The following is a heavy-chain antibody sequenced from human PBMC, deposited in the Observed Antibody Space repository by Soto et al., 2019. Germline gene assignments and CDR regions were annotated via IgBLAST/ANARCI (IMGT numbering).Heavy chain of an antibody. CDR2: ISWNSGSI. V-gene: IGHV3-9*01. J-gene: IGHJ4*02. CDR1: GFTFDDYA. D-gene: IGHD4-17*01. Sequence: PGGSLRLSCAASGFTFDDYAMHWVRQAPGKGLEWVSGISWNSGSIGYADSVKGRFTISRDNAKNSLYLQMNSLRAEDTAVYYCAREGSLQSFAYWGQGXLVTVSS. CDR3: AREGSLQSFAY.